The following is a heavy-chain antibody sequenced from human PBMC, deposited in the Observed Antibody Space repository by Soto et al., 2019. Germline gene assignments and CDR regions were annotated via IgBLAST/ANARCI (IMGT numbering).Heavy chain of an antibody. D-gene: IGHD2-8*02. Sequence: HEHLVQSGAEVKRPGASLKVSCKASGYRFTGYYNHWVRQAPGQGLEWMGWINPDSGATNYAQNYQGRVTLTSDTSISTASMDLTSLTSDDTAVYYCARGDYGTGGYPFPYFDYWGQGTLVIVSS. J-gene: IGHJ4*02. CDR3: ARGDYGTGGYPFPYFDY. CDR2: INPDSGAT. CDR1: GYRFTGYY. V-gene: IGHV1-2*02.